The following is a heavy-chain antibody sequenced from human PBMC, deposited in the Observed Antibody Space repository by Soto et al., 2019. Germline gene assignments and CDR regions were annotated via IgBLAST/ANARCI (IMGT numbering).Heavy chain of an antibody. J-gene: IGHJ6*02. CDR2: INHSGST. CDR1: GESFSRYY. D-gene: IGHD6-13*01. Sequence: SETLSLTCAVYGESFSRYYWNWIRQPPGKGLEWIGEINHSGSTNYNPSLKSRVTINPDTSKNQFSLQLNSVTPEDTAVYYCAREDRIAAAGTKYYYYYYGMDVWGQGTTVTVSS. CDR3: AREDRIAAAGTKYYYYYYGMDV. V-gene: IGHV4-34*01.